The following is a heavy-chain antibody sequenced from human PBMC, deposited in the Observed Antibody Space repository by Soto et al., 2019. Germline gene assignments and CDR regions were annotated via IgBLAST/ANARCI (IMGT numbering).Heavy chain of an antibody. D-gene: IGHD4-17*01. CDR2: ISSSSSTI. V-gene: IGHV3-48*02. CDR1: GFTFSSYS. Sequence: PGGSLRLSCAASGFTFSSYSMNWVRQAPGKGLEWVSYISSSSSTIYYADSVKGRFTISRDNAKNSLYLQMNSLRDEDTAVYYCARAGNYGAPPTLPFDYWGQGTLVTVSS. CDR3: ARAGNYGAPPTLPFDY. J-gene: IGHJ4*02.